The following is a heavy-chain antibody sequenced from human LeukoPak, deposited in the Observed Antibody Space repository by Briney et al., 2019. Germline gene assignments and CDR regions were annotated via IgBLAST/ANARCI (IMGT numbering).Heavy chain of an antibody. J-gene: IGHJ2*01. CDR2: IRSKPNSYAT. CDR1: GFTFSGSA. D-gene: IGHD6-6*01. Sequence: PGGSLRLSCAASGFTFSGSAIHWVRQASGKGLEWVGRIRSKPNSYATAYAASVKGRFTISRDDSNNTVYLQMNSLKTEDTAVYYCTRRESQGSSTNWYFDLWGRGTLVTVSS. V-gene: IGHV3-73*01. CDR3: TRRESQGSSTNWYFDL.